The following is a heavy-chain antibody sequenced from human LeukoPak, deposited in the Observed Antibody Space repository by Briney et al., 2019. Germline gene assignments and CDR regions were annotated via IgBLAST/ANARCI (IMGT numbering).Heavy chain of an antibody. CDR2: ISISTSYT. Sequence: GGSLRLSCAASGLTFSTYDMSWIRQAPGKGLEWVSYISISTSYTNYADSVKGRFTISRDNAKNSLYLQMNSLRAEDTAVYYCASTLYCSGGSCPYYYYGMDVWGQGTTVTVSS. D-gene: IGHD2-15*01. V-gene: IGHV3-11*03. CDR3: ASTLYCSGGSCPYYYYGMDV. J-gene: IGHJ6*02. CDR1: GLTFSTYD.